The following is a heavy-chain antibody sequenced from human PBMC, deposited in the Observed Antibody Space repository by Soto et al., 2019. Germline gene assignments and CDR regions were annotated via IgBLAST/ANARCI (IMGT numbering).Heavy chain of an antibody. J-gene: IGHJ4*02. CDR1: GGSISGGGFS. CDR2: ILHTGGT. D-gene: IGHD3-10*01. CDR3: ARLQFGEGFDY. V-gene: IGHV4-30-2*01. Sequence: LSLTCAVSGGSISGGGFSWSWVRQPPGKGLEWIGYILHTGGTQYNPSLKSRVSMSVDKSKNQFSLHLTSVTAADTAVYYCARLQFGEGFDYWGQGALVTVSS.